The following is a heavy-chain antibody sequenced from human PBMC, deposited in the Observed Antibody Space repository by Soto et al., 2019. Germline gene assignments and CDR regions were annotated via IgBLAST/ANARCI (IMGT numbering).Heavy chain of an antibody. Sequence: SETLSLTCAVSGGSISSSNWWSWVRQPPGKGLEWNGEIYHSGSTNYNPSLKSRVTISVDKSKNLFSLKLSSVTAADTAVYYCARERLDYYDSSGPDAFDIWGQGTMVTVSS. J-gene: IGHJ3*02. CDR2: IYHSGST. V-gene: IGHV4-4*02. D-gene: IGHD3-22*01. CDR1: GGSISSSNW. CDR3: ARERLDYYDSSGPDAFDI.